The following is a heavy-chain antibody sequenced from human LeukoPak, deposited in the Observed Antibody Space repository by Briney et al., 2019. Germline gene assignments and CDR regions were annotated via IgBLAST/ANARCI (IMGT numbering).Heavy chain of an antibody. CDR3: ASRRFGRITMVRGRRASDLSFDY. V-gene: IGHV1-69*05. J-gene: IGHJ4*02. D-gene: IGHD3-10*01. CDR1: GGTFSSYA. Sequence: SVKVSCKASGGTFSSYAISWVRQAPGQGLEWMGGIIPIFGTANYAQKFQGRVTITTDESTSTAYMELSSLRSEDTAVYYCASRRFGRITMVRGRRASDLSFDYWGQGTLVTVSS. CDR2: IIPIFGTA.